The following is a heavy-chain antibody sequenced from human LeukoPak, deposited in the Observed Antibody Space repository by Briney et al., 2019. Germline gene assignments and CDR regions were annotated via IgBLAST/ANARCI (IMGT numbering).Heavy chain of an antibody. Sequence: GASVKVSCKASGYTFTGYYMHWVRQAPGQGLEWMGWINPNSGGTNYAQKFQGRVTMTRNTSISTAYMELSSLRSEDTAVYYCARGRKVAARPYYYYYMDVWGKGTTVTVSS. CDR2: INPNSGGT. V-gene: IGHV1-2*02. D-gene: IGHD6-6*01. J-gene: IGHJ6*03. CDR3: ARGRKVAARPYYYYYMDV. CDR1: GYTFTGYY.